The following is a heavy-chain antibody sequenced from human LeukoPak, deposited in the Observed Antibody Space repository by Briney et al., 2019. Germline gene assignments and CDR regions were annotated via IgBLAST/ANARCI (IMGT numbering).Heavy chain of an antibody. CDR3: AKAPVTTCRGSFCYPFDY. V-gene: IGHV3-23*01. CDR2: ISDTGNT. CDR1: GFTLSSYA. D-gene: IGHD2-15*01. J-gene: IGHJ4*02. Sequence: GGSLRLSCAASGFTLSSYAMSWVRQAPGKGLEWVSAISDTGNTYHADSVKGRFTISRDSSKNTLFLQMNRLRPEDAAVYYCAKAPVTTCRGSFCYPFDYWGLGTLVTVSS.